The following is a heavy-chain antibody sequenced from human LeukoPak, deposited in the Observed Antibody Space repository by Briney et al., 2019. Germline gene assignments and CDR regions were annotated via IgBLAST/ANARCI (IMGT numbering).Heavy chain of an antibody. CDR2: INGGGDKT. CDR1: GFSFTSYA. CDR3: AKDRPLIHTIAAAGNFDY. Sequence: GGSLRLSCAASGFSFTSYAMSWVRQAPGKGLEWVSGINGGGDKTYYRDSVKGRITISRDNSKNTLYLQMNSLRAEDTAVYYCAKDRPLIHTIAAAGNFDYWGQGTLVTVSS. J-gene: IGHJ4*02. V-gene: IGHV3-23*01. D-gene: IGHD6-13*01.